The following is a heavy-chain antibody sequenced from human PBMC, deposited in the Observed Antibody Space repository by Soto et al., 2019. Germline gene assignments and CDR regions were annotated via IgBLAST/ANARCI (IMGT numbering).Heavy chain of an antibody. J-gene: IGHJ6*02. D-gene: IGHD3-22*01. CDR2: ISYDGSNK. CDR3: ARGRDGYNDNYYYYGMDV. CDR1: GFTFSSYA. Sequence: QVQLVESGGGVVQPGRSLRLSCAASGFTFSSYAMHWVRQAPGKGLEWVAVISYDGSNKYYADSVKGRFTISRDNSKNTLYPQMNSLRAEDTAVYYCARGRDGYNDNYYYYGMDVWGQGTTVTVSS. V-gene: IGHV3-30-3*01.